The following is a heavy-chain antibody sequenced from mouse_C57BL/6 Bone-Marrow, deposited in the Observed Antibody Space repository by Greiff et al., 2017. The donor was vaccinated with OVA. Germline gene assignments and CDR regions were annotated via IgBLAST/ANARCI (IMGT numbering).Heavy chain of an antibody. D-gene: IGHD2-1*01. Sequence: EVKLQESGPGLVKPSQSLSLTCSVTGYSITSGYYWNWIRQPPGNKLEWMGYISYDGSTNYNPSLKNRISITRDTSKNQFFLKLKSVTTEDTATYYCARDSYGNYPDYWGQGTTLTVSS. CDR2: ISYDGST. J-gene: IGHJ2*01. V-gene: IGHV3-6*01. CDR1: GYSITSGYY. CDR3: ARDSYGNYPDY.